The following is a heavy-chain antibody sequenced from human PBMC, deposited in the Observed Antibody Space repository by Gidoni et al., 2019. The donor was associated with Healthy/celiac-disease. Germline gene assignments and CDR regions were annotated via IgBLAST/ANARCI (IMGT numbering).Heavy chain of an antibody. J-gene: IGHJ4*02. Sequence: QLQLHESGPGLVKPLSTLSLTCTVSGCSISSSSYYWGWIRQPPGKGLEWIGSIYFSGNTYYNPSLKSRFTISVDTSKNQFSLKVTSVTAADTAVYYCARLPIVVVPASGFDYWGQGTLVTVSS. V-gene: IGHV4-39*01. D-gene: IGHD2-2*01. CDR1: GCSISSSSYY. CDR2: IYFSGNT. CDR3: ARLPIVVVPASGFDY.